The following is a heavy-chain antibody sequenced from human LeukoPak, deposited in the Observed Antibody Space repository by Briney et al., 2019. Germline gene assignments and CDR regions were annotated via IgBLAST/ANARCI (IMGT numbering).Heavy chain of an antibody. CDR2: IRYDGSNK. Sequence: GGSLRLSCAASGFTFSSYGMHWVRQAPGKGLEGVAFIRYDGSNKYYADSVKGRFTISRDNSKNTLYLQMNSLRAEDTAVYYCATLPIVVVPAVAPYFDYWGQGTLVTVSS. J-gene: IGHJ4*02. CDR1: GFTFSSYG. CDR3: ATLPIVVVPAVAPYFDY. V-gene: IGHV3-30*02. D-gene: IGHD2-2*01.